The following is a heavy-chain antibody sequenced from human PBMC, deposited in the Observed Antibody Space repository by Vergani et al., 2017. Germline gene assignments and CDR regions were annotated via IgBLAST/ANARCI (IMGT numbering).Heavy chain of an antibody. V-gene: IGHV2-26*01. CDR2: IFSNDEK. D-gene: IGHD2-21*02. CDR3: ARLGTVVTSGDYLDH. J-gene: IGHJ4*02. Sequence: QVTLKESGPVLVKPTETLTLTCTVSGFSLSNGRMGVSWIRQPPGKALEWLAHIFSNDEKSYSTSLKTRLSISKDTSESQVVLTMTNMDPVDTGIYYCARLGTVVTSGDYLDHWGQGFLVTVSS. CDR1: GFSLSNGRMG.